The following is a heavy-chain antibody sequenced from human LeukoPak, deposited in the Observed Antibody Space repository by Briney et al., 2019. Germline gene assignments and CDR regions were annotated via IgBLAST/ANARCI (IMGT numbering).Heavy chain of an antibody. J-gene: IGHJ3*02. Sequence: GGSLRLSCAASGFTFSSYGMHWVRQAPGKGLEWVAFIRYDGSNKYYADSVKGRFTISRDNSKNTLYLQMNSLRAEDTAVYYCAKEDRYYDSSGYGIAFDIWGQGTMVTVSS. V-gene: IGHV3-30*02. D-gene: IGHD3-22*01. CDR3: AKEDRYYDSSGYGIAFDI. CDR2: IRYDGSNK. CDR1: GFTFSSYG.